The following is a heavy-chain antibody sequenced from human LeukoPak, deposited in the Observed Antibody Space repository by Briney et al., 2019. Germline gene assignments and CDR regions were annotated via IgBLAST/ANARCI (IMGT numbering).Heavy chain of an antibody. CDR1: GGSISSYY. CDR2: IYYSGST. D-gene: IGHD1-26*01. J-gene: IGHJ3*02. Sequence: SETLSLTCTVSGGSISSYYWSWIRQPPGKGLEGIGYIYYSGSTNYNPSLKSRVTISVDTSKNQFSLKLSSVTAADTAVYYCASLGVGATGAFDIWGQGTMVTVSS. V-gene: IGHV4-59*08. CDR3: ASLGVGATGAFDI.